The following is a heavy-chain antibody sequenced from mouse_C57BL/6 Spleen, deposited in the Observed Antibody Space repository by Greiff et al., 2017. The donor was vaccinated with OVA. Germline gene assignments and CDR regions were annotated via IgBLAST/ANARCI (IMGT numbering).Heavy chain of an antibody. J-gene: IGHJ2*01. D-gene: IGHD1-1*01. CDR1: GYTFTSYW. CDR3: ARNDYGGSSYSYYFDY. V-gene: IGHV1-55*01. Sequence: VQLQQPGAELVKPGASVKMSCKASGYTFTSYWITWVKQRPGQGLEWIGDIYPGSGSTNYNEKFKSKATLTVDTSSSTAYMQLSSLTSEDSAVYYCARNDYGGSSYSYYFDYWGQGTTLTVSS. CDR2: IYPGSGST.